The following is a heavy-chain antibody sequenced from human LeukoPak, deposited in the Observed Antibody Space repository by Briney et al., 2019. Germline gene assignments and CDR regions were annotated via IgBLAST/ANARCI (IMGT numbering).Heavy chain of an antibody. Sequence: SQTLSLTCAISGDSVSSNSATWNWVRQSPSRGLEWLGRTYYRSKWSNDYLVSVKNRITINPNTSKNQFSLQLNSVTPEDTAVYYCARGGSYSGYWGQGTLVTVSS. CDR3: ARGGSYSGY. CDR1: GDSVSSNSAT. D-gene: IGHD1-26*01. J-gene: IGHJ4*02. CDR2: TYYRSKWSN. V-gene: IGHV6-1*01.